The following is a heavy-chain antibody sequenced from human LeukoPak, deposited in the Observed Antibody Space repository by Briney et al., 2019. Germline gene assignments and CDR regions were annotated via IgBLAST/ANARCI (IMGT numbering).Heavy chain of an antibody. V-gene: IGHV1-8*03. CDR3: ARGSSIAARIPNAFDI. D-gene: IGHD6-6*01. J-gene: IGHJ3*02. CDR1: GYTFTSYD. Sequence: GASVKVSCKASGYTFTSYDINWVRQATGKGLEWMGWMNPNSGNTGYAQKFQGRVTITRNTSISTAYMELSSLRSEDTAVYYCARGSSIAARIPNAFDIWGQGTTVTVSS. CDR2: MNPNSGNT.